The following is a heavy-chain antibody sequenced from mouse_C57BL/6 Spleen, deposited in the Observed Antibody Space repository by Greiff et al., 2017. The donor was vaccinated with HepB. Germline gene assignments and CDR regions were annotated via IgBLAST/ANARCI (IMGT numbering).Heavy chain of an antibody. CDR1: GFTFSDYG. CDR3: ARPLRSAMDY. CDR2: ISSGSSTI. V-gene: IGHV5-17*01. J-gene: IGHJ4*01. Sequence: EVKLMESGGGLVKPGGSLKLSCAASGFTFSDYGMHWVRQAPEKGLEWVAYISSGSSTIYYADTVKGRFTISRDNAKNTLFLQMTSLRSEDTAMYYCARPLRSAMDYWGQGTSVTVSS.